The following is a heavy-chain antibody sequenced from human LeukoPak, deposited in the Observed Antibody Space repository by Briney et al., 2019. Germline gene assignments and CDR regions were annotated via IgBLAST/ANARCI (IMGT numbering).Heavy chain of an antibody. D-gene: IGHD5-18*01. J-gene: IGHJ4*02. CDR3: ARRGELWYDFDY. V-gene: IGHV4-39*07. CDR2: IYYSGST. Sequence: SETLSLTCTVSGGSISSSSYYWGWIRQPPGKGLEWIGSIYYSGSTNYNPSLKSRVTISVDTSKNQFSLKLSSVTAADTAVYYCARRGELWYDFDYWGQGTLVTVSS. CDR1: GGSISSSSYY.